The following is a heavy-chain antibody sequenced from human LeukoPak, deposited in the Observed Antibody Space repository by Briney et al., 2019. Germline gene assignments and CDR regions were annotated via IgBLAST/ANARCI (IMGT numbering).Heavy chain of an antibody. D-gene: IGHD3-10*01. CDR2: IYYSGST. CDR1: GGSFSGYY. J-gene: IGHJ4*02. V-gene: IGHV4-34*01. Sequence: SETLSLTRAVYGGSFSGYYWGWIRQPPGKGLEWIAIIYYSGSTYYNPSLKSRVTISVDTSKNQFSLKLSSVTAADTAVYYCARHRRDYYGSGRTYYFDYWGQGTLVTVSS. CDR3: ARHRRDYYGSGRTYYFDY.